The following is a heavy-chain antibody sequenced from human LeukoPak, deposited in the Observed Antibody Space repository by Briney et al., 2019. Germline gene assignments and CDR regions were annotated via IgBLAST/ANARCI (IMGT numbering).Heavy chain of an antibody. CDR2: IYSGGST. J-gene: IGHJ6*03. D-gene: IGHD2-2*01. Sequence: PGGSLRLSCAASGFTVSSTYMSWVRQPPGKGLEWVSVIYSGGSTLYADSVKGRFTISRDNSKNTLYLQMNSLRAEDTAVYYCARRNPHIVVVPAATIDYYYMDVWGKGTTVTVSS. CDR3: ARRNPHIVVVPAATIDYYYMDV. V-gene: IGHV3-66*01. CDR1: GFTVSSTY.